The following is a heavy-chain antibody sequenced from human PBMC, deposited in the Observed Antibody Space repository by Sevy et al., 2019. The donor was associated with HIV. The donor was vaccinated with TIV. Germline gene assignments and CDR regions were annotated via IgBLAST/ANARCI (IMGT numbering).Heavy chain of an antibody. CDR2: FSFGCGKI. V-gene: IGHV3-23*01. CDR1: GFTFSSYA. D-gene: IGHD2-2*02. CDR3: AREGCAKPHDY. Sequence: GGSLRLSCAASGFTFSSYAMSWVRQAPGKGLEWVSTFSFGCGKINYADSVKGRFTISRDNSKNTLYLQMHSLRAEDTAVYYCAREGCAKPHDYWGQGTLVTVSS. J-gene: IGHJ4*02.